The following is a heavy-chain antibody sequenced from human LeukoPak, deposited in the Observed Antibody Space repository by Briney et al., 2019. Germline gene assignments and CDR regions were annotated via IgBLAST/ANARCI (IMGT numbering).Heavy chain of an antibody. J-gene: IGHJ4*02. CDR1: GFTFSNAW. CDR3: TTDSDYGSGRDY. D-gene: IGHD3-10*01. CDR2: IKSKTDGGTT. Sequence: GGSLRPSCAASGFTFSNAWMSWVRQAPGKGLEWVGRIKSKTDGGTTDYAAPVKGRFTISRDDSKNTLYLQMNSLKTEDTAVYYCTTDSDYGSGRDYWGQGTLVTVSS. V-gene: IGHV3-15*01.